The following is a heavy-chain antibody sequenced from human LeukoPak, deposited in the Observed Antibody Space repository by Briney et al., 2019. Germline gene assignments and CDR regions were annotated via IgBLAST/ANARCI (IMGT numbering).Heavy chain of an antibody. Sequence: PSETLSLTCTVSGGSISSYYWSWLRQPPGKGLEWIGYIYYSGSTNYNPSLKSRVTISVDTSKNQFSLKLSSVTAADTAVYYCARGYDFWSGYGAFDIWGQGTMVTVSS. V-gene: IGHV4-59*01. CDR1: GGSISSYY. CDR2: IYYSGST. J-gene: IGHJ3*02. CDR3: ARGYDFWSGYGAFDI. D-gene: IGHD3-3*01.